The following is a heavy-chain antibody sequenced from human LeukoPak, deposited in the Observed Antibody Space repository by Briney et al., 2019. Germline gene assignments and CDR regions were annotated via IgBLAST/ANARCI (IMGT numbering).Heavy chain of an antibody. Sequence: GGSLRLSCTASESTFDHAMHLVRQTPGKGLEWVSGIGWNSARTGYADSVRGRFTISRDNAKNSLYLQMNSLRAEDTALYYCGKDISAGGMDVWGQGTTVTVSS. J-gene: IGHJ6*02. CDR3: GKDISAGGMDV. D-gene: IGHD3-10*01. V-gene: IGHV3-9*01. CDR2: IGWNSART. CDR1: ESTFDHA.